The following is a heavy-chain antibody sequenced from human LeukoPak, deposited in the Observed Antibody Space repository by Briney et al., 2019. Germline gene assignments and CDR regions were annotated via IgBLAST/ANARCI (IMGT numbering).Heavy chain of an antibody. CDR3: ARPSAPPRSAYAAINAFDI. D-gene: IGHD2-2*01. V-gene: IGHV3-74*01. J-gene: IGHJ3*02. CDR1: GFTFSSYW. CDR2: INTDGSST. Sequence: GGSLRLSCAASGFTFSSYWMHWVRQAPWKGLVWVSRINTDGSSTSYADSVKGRFTISRDNAKNTLYLQMNSLRAEDTAVYYCARPSAPPRSAYAAINAFDIWGQGTMVTVSS.